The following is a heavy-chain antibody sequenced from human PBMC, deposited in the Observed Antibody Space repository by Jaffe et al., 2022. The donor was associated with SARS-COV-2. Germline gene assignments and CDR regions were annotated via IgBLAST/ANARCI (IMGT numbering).Heavy chain of an antibody. Sequence: QLQLQESGPGLVKPSETLSLTCTVSGGSISSSSYYWGWIRQPPGKGLEWIGSIYYSGSTYYNPSLKSRVTISVDTSKNQFSLKLSSVTAADTAVYYCARILTGMDRFDPWGQGTLVTVSS. CDR3: ARILTGMDRFDP. V-gene: IGHV4-39*01. CDR1: GGSISSSSYY. J-gene: IGHJ5*02. D-gene: IGHD3-9*01. CDR2: IYYSGST.